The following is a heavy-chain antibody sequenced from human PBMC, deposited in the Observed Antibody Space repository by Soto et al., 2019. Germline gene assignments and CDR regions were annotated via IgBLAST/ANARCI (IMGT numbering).Heavy chain of an antibody. J-gene: IGHJ5*02. CDR2: TYHSGTT. V-gene: IGHV4-4*02. CDR3: AREVNRSPARGPNWFDP. Sequence: QVQLQESGPGLVQPSGTLSLTCAVSGDSINNSHWWSWVRQTPGKGLEWFGETYHSGTTNYNPSLKTRVTISIDKSKNQFSLKMNSVTAADTAVYYCAREVNRSPARGPNWFDPWGQGTLVAVSS. CDR1: GDSINNSHW. D-gene: IGHD3-10*01.